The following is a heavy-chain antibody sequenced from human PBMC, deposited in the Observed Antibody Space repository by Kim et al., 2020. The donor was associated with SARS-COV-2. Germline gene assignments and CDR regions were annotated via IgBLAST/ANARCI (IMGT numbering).Heavy chain of an antibody. D-gene: IGHD5-12*01. V-gene: IGHV4-34*01. CDR1: FWSFPISS. CDR2: LHHSGST. Sequence: SDPLSLPFAVSFWSFPISSWRLLLPPPFPFLSLIGELHHSGSTPYNPSLKSRVTISGDTSKNQFSLKLSSVTAAETAVYYCARAEPPPLDIVATITFGPKTRYYFDYWGQGTLVTVSS. CDR3: ARAEPPPLDIVATITFGPKTRYYFDY. J-gene: IGHJ4*02.